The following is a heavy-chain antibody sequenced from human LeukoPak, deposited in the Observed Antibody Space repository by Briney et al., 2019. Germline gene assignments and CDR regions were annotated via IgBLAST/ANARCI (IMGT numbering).Heavy chain of an antibody. J-gene: IGHJ4*02. CDR1: GFTFSSYG. D-gene: IGHD3-22*01. V-gene: IGHV3-33*01. CDR2: IWYDGSNK. CDR3: ARETYYDSSGYYSLFDY. Sequence: PGGSLRLSCAASGFTFSSYGMHWVRQAPGKGLEWVAVIWYDGSNKYYADSVKGRFTISRDNSKNTLYLQMNSLRAEDTAVYYCARETYYDSSGYYSLFDYWGQGTLVTVSS.